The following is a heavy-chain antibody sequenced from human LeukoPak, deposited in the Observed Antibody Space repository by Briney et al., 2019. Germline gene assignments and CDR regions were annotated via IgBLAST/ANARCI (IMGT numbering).Heavy chain of an antibody. Sequence: SETLSLTCTVSGGSISSGTYSWGWIRQPPGKGLEWIGSIYYSGSTYYNPSLKSRVTISVDTSKKQLSLRLSSVTAADTAVYYCARHDTIYGVIIAIFDYWGQGTLVTVSP. J-gene: IGHJ4*02. CDR1: GGSISSGTYS. V-gene: IGHV4-39*01. CDR2: IYYSGST. D-gene: IGHD3-3*01. CDR3: ARHDTIYGVIIAIFDY.